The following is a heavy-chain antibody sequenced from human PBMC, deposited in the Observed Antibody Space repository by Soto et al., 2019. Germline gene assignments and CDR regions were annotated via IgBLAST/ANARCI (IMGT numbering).Heavy chain of an antibody. CDR2: ISGSSTGYNT. CDR1: GFIFSFYG. CDR3: ATDGGGYLDF. Sequence: GGSLRLSCAASGFIFSFYGMNWVRQAPGKGLEWVSGISGSSTGYNTYYADSVKGRFTISRDNSRNTLYLQMNSLRAEDTAVYYCATDGGGYLDFWGQGTLVTVSS. V-gene: IGHV3-23*01. D-gene: IGHD2-15*01. J-gene: IGHJ4*02.